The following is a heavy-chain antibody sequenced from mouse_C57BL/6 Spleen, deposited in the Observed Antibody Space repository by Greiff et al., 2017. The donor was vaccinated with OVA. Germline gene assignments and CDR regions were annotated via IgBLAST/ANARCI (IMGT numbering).Heavy chain of an antibody. CDR3: ARRYGSSTNYFDY. D-gene: IGHD1-1*01. J-gene: IGHJ2*01. V-gene: IGHV5-17*01. Sequence: EVQLVESGGGLVKPGGSLKLSCAASGFTFSDYGMHWVRQAPEKGLEWVAYISSGSSTIYYADTVQGRFTISRDNAKNTLFLQMTSLRAEDTAMYYCARRYGSSTNYFDYWGQGTTLTVSS. CDR1: GFTFSDYG. CDR2: ISSGSSTI.